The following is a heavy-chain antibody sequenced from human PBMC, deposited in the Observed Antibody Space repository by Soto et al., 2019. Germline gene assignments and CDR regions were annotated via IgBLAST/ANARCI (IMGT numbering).Heavy chain of an antibody. CDR1: GGTFSSYA. D-gene: IGHD3-22*01. CDR3: ASSGYYTKTAEPYYFDY. CDR2: IIPIFGTA. V-gene: IGHV1-69*12. Sequence: QVQLVQSGAEVKKPGSSVKVSCKASGGTFSSYAISWVRQAPGQGLEWMGGIIPIFGTANYAQKFQGRVTITADEATSTDYMELSSLRSEETAVYYCASSGYYTKTAEPYYFDYWGQGTLVTVSS. J-gene: IGHJ4*02.